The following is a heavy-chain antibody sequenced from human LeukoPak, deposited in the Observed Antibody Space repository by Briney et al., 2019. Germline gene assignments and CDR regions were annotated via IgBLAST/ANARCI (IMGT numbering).Heavy chain of an antibody. Sequence: GASVKVSCKASGGTFSSYAISGVRQAPGQGLEWMGGIIPIFGTANYAQKFQGRVTITADESTSTAYMELSSLRSEDTAVYYCASSTKVDAFDIWGQGTMVTVSS. J-gene: IGHJ3*02. D-gene: IGHD3-3*02. V-gene: IGHV1-69*13. CDR3: ASSTKVDAFDI. CDR2: IIPIFGTA. CDR1: GGTFSSYA.